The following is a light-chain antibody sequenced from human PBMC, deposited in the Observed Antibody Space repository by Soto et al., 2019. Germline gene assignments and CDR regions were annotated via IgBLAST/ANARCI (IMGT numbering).Light chain of an antibody. CDR3: HQYSSSRT. CDR1: ESVSSSY. J-gene: IGKJ1*01. CDR2: GAS. V-gene: IGKV3-20*01. Sequence: EIVLTQSPGTLSLSPGERATLSCRASESVSSSYLAWYPEKLGQAPMLLIYGASSRATGIPDRFSGSGSGTDVTLTISIREPEDFAVYYCHQYSSSRTFGQGTKVEI.